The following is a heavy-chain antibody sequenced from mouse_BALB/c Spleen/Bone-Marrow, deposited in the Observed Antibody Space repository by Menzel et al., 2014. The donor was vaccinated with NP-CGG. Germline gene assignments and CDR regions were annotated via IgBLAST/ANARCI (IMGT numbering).Heavy chain of an antibody. J-gene: IGHJ3*01. CDR1: GFNIKDTY. CDR2: IDPANGNT. D-gene: IGHD2-14*01. Sequence: VTLKVSGAELVKPGASVKLSCTASGFNIKDTYMHWVKQRPEQGLEWIGRIDPANGNTKYDPKFQGKATITADTSSNTAYLQLSSLTSEDTAVYYCATYYRYDRRFAYWGQGTLVTVSA. V-gene: IGHV14-3*02. CDR3: ATYYRYDRRFAY.